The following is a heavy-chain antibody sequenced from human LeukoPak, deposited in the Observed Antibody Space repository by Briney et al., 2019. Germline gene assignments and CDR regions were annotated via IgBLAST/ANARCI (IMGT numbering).Heavy chain of an antibody. J-gene: IGHJ4*02. D-gene: IGHD3-10*01. CDR3: ALPGRGFGELSFDY. V-gene: IGHV4-39*07. Sequence: PSETLSLTCTVSGGSISSSSYYWGWIRQPPGKGLEWIGSIYYSGSTYYNPSLKSRVTISVDTSKNQFSLKLSSVTAADTAVYYCALPGRGFGELSFDYWGQGTLVTVSS. CDR2: IYYSGST. CDR1: GGSISSSSYY.